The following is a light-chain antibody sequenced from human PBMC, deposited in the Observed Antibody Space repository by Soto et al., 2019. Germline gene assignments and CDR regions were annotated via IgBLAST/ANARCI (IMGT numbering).Light chain of an antibody. CDR3: HQYGSSPQK. CDR1: QSVSSSY. CDR2: GAS. Sequence: EVVLTQSPGTLSLSPGERATLSCRASQSVSSSYLAWYQQKPGQAPRLLIYGASSRATGIPDRFTGSGSGTDFTLTISRLEPEDFAVFYCHQYGSSPQKFGQGTKVDIK. J-gene: IGKJ1*01. V-gene: IGKV3-20*01.